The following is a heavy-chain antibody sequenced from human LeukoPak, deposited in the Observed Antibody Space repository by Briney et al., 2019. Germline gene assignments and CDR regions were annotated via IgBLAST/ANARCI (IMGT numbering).Heavy chain of an antibody. D-gene: IGHD4-17*01. Sequence: PGGSLRLSCAASGFTFSSYAMSWVRQAPGKGLEWVSVIYSGGSTYYADSVKGRFTISRDNSKNTLYLQMNSLRAEDTAVYYCASLYYGDYVRYWGQGTLVTVSS. CDR1: GFTFSSYA. CDR2: IYSGGST. J-gene: IGHJ4*02. V-gene: IGHV3-53*01. CDR3: ASLYYGDYVRY.